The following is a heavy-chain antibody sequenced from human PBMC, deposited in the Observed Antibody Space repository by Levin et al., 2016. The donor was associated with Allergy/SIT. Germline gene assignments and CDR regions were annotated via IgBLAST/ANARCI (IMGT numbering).Heavy chain of an antibody. CDR3: ARAALEMATTDWFDP. J-gene: IGHJ5*02. Sequence: WVRQAPGQGLEWMGIINPSGGSTSYAQKFQGRVTMTRDTSTSTVYMELSSLRSEDTAVYYCARAALEMATTDWFDPWGQGTLVTVSS. CDR2: INPSGGST. V-gene: IGHV1-46*01. D-gene: IGHD5-24*01.